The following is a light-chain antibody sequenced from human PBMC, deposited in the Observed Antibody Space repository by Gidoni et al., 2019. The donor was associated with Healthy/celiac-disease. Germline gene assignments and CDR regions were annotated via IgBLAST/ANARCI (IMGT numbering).Light chain of an antibody. J-gene: IGKJ4*01. CDR1: QSVSSY. Sequence: EVELTQSPATLSLYPGERATLSCRASQSVSSYLAWYQQKPGQAPRLLIYDASNRATGIPARFSGSGSGTDFTLTISSPEPEDFAVYSCQQRSNWPSLTFGGGTKVEIK. V-gene: IGKV3-11*01. CDR3: QQRSNWPSLT. CDR2: DAS.